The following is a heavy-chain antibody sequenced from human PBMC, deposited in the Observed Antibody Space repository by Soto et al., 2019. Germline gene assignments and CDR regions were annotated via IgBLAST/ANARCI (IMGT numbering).Heavy chain of an antibody. Sequence: EVQLVESGGGSVQPGRSLRLSCAASGFSFYDYGMHWVRKGPWKGLGWVAVIRWNSGDIYYADAVNGRFTISRDNAKRSLYLKMNSLRTEDTALYYGGKDNDLDRDGPVDDWGQGILVTVSS. D-gene: IGHD2-2*03. CDR1: GFSFYDYG. V-gene: IGHV3-9*01. CDR3: GKDNDLDRDGPVDD. J-gene: IGHJ1*01. CDR2: IRWNSGDI.